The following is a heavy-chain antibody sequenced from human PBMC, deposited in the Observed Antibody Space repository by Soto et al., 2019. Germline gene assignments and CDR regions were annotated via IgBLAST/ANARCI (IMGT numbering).Heavy chain of an antibody. Sequence: QVQLVESGGGVVQPGRSLRLSCAASGFTFSSYGMHWVRQAPGKGLEWVAVISYDGSNKYYSDSVKGRFAISRDNSKNTLYLQTNSLRAEDTAVYYCAKDANDFGDYRLLFWFDTWGQGTLGTVSS. CDR1: GFTFSSYG. CDR3: AKDANDFGDYRLLFWFDT. CDR2: ISYDGSNK. J-gene: IGHJ5*02. D-gene: IGHD4-17*01. V-gene: IGHV3-30*18.